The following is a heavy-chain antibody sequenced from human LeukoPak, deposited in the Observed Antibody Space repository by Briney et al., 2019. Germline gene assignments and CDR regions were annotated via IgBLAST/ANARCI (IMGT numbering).Heavy chain of an antibody. Sequence: GGSLRLSCAASGFTFSSFGMTWVRQAPGKGLEWVSYISPSGNIIHYADSVKGRFTISRDNAKNSLYLQMSSLRAEDTAVYYCATVAFGYAFDIWGQGTMVTVSP. CDR1: GFTFSSFG. J-gene: IGHJ3*02. V-gene: IGHV3-48*03. D-gene: IGHD3-10*01. CDR3: ATVAFGYAFDI. CDR2: ISPSGNII.